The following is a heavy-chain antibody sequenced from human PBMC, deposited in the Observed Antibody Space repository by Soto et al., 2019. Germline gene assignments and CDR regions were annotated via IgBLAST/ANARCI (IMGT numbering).Heavy chain of an antibody. D-gene: IGHD1-26*01. J-gene: IGHJ4*02. Sequence: WESXRLFCSSSGVTFSHYCRRWVRQAPGKGLEWLAVISYDGSNKHYADSVKGRFTVSRYNSKNTLYLQMNSLRAGDTAVYFCARYSGKDKGPIDYWGQGTLVTVSS. V-gene: IGHV3-30*03. CDR3: ARYSGKDKGPIDY. CDR1: GVTFSHYC. CDR2: ISYDGSNK.